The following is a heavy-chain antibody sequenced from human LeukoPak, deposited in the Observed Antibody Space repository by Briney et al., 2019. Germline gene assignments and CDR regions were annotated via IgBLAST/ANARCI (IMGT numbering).Heavy chain of an antibody. V-gene: IGHV5-51*01. CDR3: ARQTGETAARRRWFDP. D-gene: IGHD6-6*01. CDR2: IYPGDSDA. J-gene: IGHJ5*02. Sequence: GESLKISCKGSGYSFTSYSIAWVRQMPGKGLEWMGIIYPGDSDATYSPSFQGQVTISAGKSISTAYLQWSSLKASDTAMFYCARQTGETAARRRWFDPWGQGTLVTVSS. CDR1: GYSFTSYS.